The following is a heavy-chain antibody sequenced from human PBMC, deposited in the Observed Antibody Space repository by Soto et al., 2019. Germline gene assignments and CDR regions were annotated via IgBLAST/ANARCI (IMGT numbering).Heavy chain of an antibody. J-gene: IGHJ4*02. CDR2: MNPNTGNS. CDR1: GYTFTSYD. CDR3: ARRAETNGWNGFGADKYYFDF. D-gene: IGHD1-1*01. Sequence: ASVKVSCKASGYTFTSYDIYWVRQATGQGLEWMGWMNPNTGNSGYAQKFQGRVTMTSDTSISTAHMELSSLRSEDTAVYYCARRAETNGWNGFGADKYYFDFWGQGTLVTSPQ. V-gene: IGHV1-8*01.